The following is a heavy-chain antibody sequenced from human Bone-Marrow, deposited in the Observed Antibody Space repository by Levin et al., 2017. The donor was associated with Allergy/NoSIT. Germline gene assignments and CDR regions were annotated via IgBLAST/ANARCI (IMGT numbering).Heavy chain of an antibody. CDR2: IYYTGRS. CDR1: GGSIYNSPFF. CDR3: ARVSYYGSDNYYEYYFDY. D-gene: IGHD3-10*01. V-gene: IGHV4-39*07. J-gene: IGHJ4*02. Sequence: SETLSLTCTVSGGSIYNSPFFWAWIRQPPGKGLEWIGSIYYTGRSFYNPSLTRRVTVSVDASTNQFSLKLASVTAADTAMYYCARVSYYGSDNYYEYYFDYWGQGTLLTVSS.